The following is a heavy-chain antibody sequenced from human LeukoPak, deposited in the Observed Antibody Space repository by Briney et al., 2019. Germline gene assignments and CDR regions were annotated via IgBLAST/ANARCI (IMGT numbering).Heavy chain of an antibody. J-gene: IGHJ5*02. CDR3: ARGREFGSSYGSDWFDP. Sequence: SQTLSLTCTVSGGSISSGGYYWSWIRQHPGKGLEWIGYIYYSGSTYYNPSLKSRVTISVGTSKNQFSLKLSSVTAADTAVYYCARGREFGSSYGSDWFDPWGQGTLVTVSS. D-gene: IGHD5-18*01. V-gene: IGHV4-31*03. CDR1: GGSISSGGYY. CDR2: IYYSGST.